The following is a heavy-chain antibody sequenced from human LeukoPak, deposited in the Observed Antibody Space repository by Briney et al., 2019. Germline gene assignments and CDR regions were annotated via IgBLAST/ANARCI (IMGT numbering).Heavy chain of an antibody. J-gene: IGHJ4*02. V-gene: IGHV3-30*02. Sequence: PGGSLRLSCAASGFTFSDYNMRWIRQTPGKGLEWVASIGHDGSDKYYTDSVKGRFTISRDNPKNTLYLQMNSLRDEDTAVYYCGKDRRYCTSITCPDYWGQGTLVTVSS. CDR1: GFTFSDYN. D-gene: IGHD2-2*01. CDR3: GKDRRYCTSITCPDY. CDR2: IGHDGSDK.